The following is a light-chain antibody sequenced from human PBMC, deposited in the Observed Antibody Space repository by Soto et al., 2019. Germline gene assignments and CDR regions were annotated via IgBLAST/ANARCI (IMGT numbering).Light chain of an antibody. CDR1: QSVSNK. CDR2: GAS. CDR3: QQYNDWPMYS. V-gene: IGKV3-15*01. Sequence: EIVMTQSLDTLSVSPGERATLSCRASQSVSNKLAWYQQKPGQAPRLLIYGASTRATGIPARFSGSGSGTEFTLTISSLQSEDFAVYYCQQYNDWPMYSFGQGTKLEIK. J-gene: IGKJ2*01.